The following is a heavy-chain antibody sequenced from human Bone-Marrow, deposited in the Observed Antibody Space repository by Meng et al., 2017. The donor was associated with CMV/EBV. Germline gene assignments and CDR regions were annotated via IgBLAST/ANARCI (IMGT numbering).Heavy chain of an antibody. V-gene: IGHV3-7*01. D-gene: IGHD3-16*01. CDR2: MKEDGSEK. CDR1: TFDTHW. J-gene: IGHJ5*02. CDR3: ARVPRGLDDSGPVFDP. Sequence: TFDTHWKGWVRQAPGRGLEWVAKMKEDGSEKYYVDSVKGRFTMSRDNAKNSLYLQMNSLRAEDTAVYYCARVPRGLDDSGPVFDPWGQGALVTVSS.